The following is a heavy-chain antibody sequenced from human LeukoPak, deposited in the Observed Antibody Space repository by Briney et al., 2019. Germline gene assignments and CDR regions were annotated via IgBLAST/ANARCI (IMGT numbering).Heavy chain of an antibody. CDR3: ARMPPDGVRWSWGWLDP. CDR1: GHTFTNYG. J-gene: IGHJ5*02. V-gene: IGHV1-18*01. Sequence: GASVKVSCKASGHTFTNYGFSWVRQAPGQGLEWMGWISAYNGNTNYAQKLQGRVTMTTDTSTSTAYMELRSLTSDNTAVYYCARMPPDGVRWSWGWLDPWGQGTLVTVSS. D-gene: IGHD4-23*01. CDR2: ISAYNGNT.